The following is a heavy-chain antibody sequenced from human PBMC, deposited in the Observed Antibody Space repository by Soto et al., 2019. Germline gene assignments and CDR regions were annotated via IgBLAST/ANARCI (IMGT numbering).Heavy chain of an antibody. V-gene: IGHV1-69*06. CDR2: IIPIFGTA. J-gene: IGHJ5*02. CDR1: GGTFSSYA. D-gene: IGHD6-19*01. Sequence: SVKVSCKASGGTFSSYAISWVRQAPGQGLKWMGGIIPIFGTANYAQKFQGRVTITADKSTSTAYMELSSLRSEDTAVYYCARDLQIAVAATGWFDPWGQGTLVTVSS. CDR3: ARDLQIAVAATGWFDP.